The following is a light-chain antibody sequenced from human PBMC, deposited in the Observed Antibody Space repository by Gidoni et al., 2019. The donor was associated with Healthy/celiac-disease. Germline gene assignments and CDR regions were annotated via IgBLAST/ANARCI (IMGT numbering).Light chain of an antibody. CDR1: QSVSSN. CDR3: QQYNNWPPWT. Sequence: EIVMTQSPATLSGSPGERATLSCRASQSVSSNLAWYQQKPGQAPRLLIYGASTRATGIPARFSGRGSGTEFTLTISSLQSEDFAVYYCQQYNNWPPWTFGQXTKVEIK. J-gene: IGKJ1*01. CDR2: GAS. V-gene: IGKV3-15*01.